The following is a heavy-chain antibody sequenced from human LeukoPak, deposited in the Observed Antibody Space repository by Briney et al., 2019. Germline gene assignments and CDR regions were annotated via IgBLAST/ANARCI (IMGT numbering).Heavy chain of an antibody. V-gene: IGHV3-30*18. CDR2: ISYDGSNK. CDR1: GFTFISYG. D-gene: IGHD2-15*01. J-gene: IGHJ4*02. CDR3: AKGPRYCSGGSCDLSQDC. Sequence: RSLRLSCAAPGFTFISYGMHCVRQAPGKGLEWVADISYDGSNKYYADSVKSRFSRDNSKNTLYLQMNSLRAEDTAVYYCAKGPRYCSGGSCDLSQDCWGQGTLVTVSS.